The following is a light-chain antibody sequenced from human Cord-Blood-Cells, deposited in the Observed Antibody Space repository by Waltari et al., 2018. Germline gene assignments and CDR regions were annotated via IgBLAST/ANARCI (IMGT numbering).Light chain of an antibody. CDR2: AAS. CDR1: QSISSY. V-gene: IGKV1-39*01. J-gene: IGKJ1*01. Sequence: DIQMTQSPSSLSASVGDRVTITCRTSQSISSYLNWYQQKPGKAPKLLIYAASSLQSGVPSRFSGSGSGTDFTLTISSLQPEGFATYYCQQSYSTPWTFGQGTKVEIK. CDR3: QQSYSTPWT.